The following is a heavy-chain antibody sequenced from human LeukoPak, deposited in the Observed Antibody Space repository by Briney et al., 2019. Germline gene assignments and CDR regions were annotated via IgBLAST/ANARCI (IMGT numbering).Heavy chain of an antibody. J-gene: IGHJ4*02. Sequence: PGGSLRLSCAASGFTFSSYGMHWVRQAPGKGLEWVAVISYDGSNKYYADSVKGRFTISRDNSKNTPYLQMNSLRAEDTAAYYCANGVRYSSGWYGNFDYWGQGTLVTVSS. D-gene: IGHD6-19*01. CDR3: ANGVRYSSGWYGNFDY. CDR2: ISYDGSNK. CDR1: GFTFSSYG. V-gene: IGHV3-30*18.